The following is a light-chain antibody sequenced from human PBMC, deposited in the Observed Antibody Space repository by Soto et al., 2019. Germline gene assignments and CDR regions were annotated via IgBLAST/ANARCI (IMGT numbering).Light chain of an antibody. J-gene: IGKJ1*01. CDR2: AAS. CDR1: ESIRMF. Sequence: IQMTQSPSSLSASLGDRVTITCRASESIRMFLNWYQQKPGQAPKLLIYAASTLQRGVPSRFSGDGSGTEFSLTISSLQPEDFATYYCQQSLTTPQTFGQGTSVESK. V-gene: IGKV1-39*01. CDR3: QQSLTTPQT.